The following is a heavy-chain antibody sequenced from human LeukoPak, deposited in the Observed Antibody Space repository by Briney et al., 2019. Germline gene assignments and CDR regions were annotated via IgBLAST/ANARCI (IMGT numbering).Heavy chain of an antibody. D-gene: IGHD3-22*01. CDR1: GFTFCSYS. Sequence: GGSLRLSCAASGFTFCSYSMNWFRQAPGKGLEWVSSISSSSSYIYYADSVKGRFTISRDNAKNSLYLQMNSLRVEDTAVYYCARDLYYDSRGSPGYWGQGTLVTVSS. V-gene: IGHV3-21*01. CDR2: ISSSSSYI. J-gene: IGHJ4*02. CDR3: ARDLYYDSRGSPGY.